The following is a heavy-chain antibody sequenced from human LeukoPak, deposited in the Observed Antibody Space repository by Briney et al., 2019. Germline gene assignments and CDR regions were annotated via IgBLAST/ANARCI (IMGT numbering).Heavy chain of an antibody. J-gene: IGHJ6*03. V-gene: IGHV3-53*01. CDR3: ARENSDIVVVPAAIPHYYYYMDV. CDR1: GFTVSSNY. CDR2: IYSGGST. D-gene: IGHD2-2*02. Sequence: GGSLRLSCAASGFTVSSNYMSWVRQAPGKGLEWVSVIYSGGSTYYTDSVKGRFTISRDNSKNTLYLQMNSLRAEDTAVYYCARENSDIVVVPAAIPHYYYYMDVWGQGTTVTVSS.